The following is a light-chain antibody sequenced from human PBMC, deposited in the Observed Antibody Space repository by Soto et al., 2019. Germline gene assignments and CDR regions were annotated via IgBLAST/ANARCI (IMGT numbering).Light chain of an antibody. Sequence: QAVVTQPPSASGTPGQRVTISCSGSSSNIGSNTVNWYQQLPGTAPKLLIYSNNQRPSGVPDRLSGSKSGTSASLAISGLQSEDEADYYCQSWGGGVWVFGGGTKLTVL. V-gene: IGLV1-44*01. J-gene: IGLJ3*02. CDR3: QSWGGGVWV. CDR2: SNN. CDR1: SSNIGSNT.